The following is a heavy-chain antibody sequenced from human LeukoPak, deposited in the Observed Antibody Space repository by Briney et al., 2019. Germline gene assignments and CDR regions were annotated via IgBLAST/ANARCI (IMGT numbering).Heavy chain of an antibody. D-gene: IGHD6-13*01. CDR3: ARSHSSSWGVYDY. J-gene: IGHJ4*02. Sequence: SQTLSLTCTVSGGSISSGGYYWSWIRQHPGKGLEWIGYIYYSGSTYYNPSLKSRVTISVDTSKNQFSLKLSSVTAADTAVYYCARSHSSSWGVYDYWGQGTLVTVSS. V-gene: IGHV4-31*03. CDR2: IYYSGST. CDR1: GGSISSGGYY.